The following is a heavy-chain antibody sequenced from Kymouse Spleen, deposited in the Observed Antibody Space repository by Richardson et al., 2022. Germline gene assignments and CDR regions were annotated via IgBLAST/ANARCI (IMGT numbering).Heavy chain of an antibody. CDR3: AKEYSGSYYPLGY. V-gene: IGHV3-30*18. Sequence: QVQLVESGGGVVQPGRSLRLSCAASGFTFSSYGMHWVRQAPGKGLEWVAVISYDGSNKYYADSVKGRFTISRDNSKNTLYLQMNSLRAEDTAVYYCAKEYSGSYYPLGYWGQGTLVTVSS. D-gene: IGHD1-26*01. J-gene: IGHJ4*02. CDR1: GFTFSSYG. CDR2: ISYDGSNK.